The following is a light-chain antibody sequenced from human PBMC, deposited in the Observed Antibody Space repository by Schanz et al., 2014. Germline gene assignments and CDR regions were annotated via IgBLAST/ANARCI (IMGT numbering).Light chain of an antibody. V-gene: IGKV3-20*01. J-gene: IGKJ1*01. CDR1: QSVTSNY. CDR3: QQYGTSPRT. Sequence: ENVLTQSPGTLSLSPGERATLSCRASQSVTSNYLAWYQQNPGQAPRLLIYGASNRATGIPDRFSGSGSGTDFTLTISRLEPEDFAVYYCQQYGTSPRTFGQGTKVEIK. CDR2: GAS.